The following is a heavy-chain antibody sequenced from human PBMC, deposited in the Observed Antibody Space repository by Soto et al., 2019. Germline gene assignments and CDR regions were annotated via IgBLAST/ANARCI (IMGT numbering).Heavy chain of an antibody. J-gene: IGHJ6*02. CDR1: GGTFSSYA. D-gene: IGHD2-2*01. CDR3: ARSQGGSTSLDIYYYYYYGMGV. CDR2: IIPIFGTA. V-gene: IGHV1-69*13. Sequence: ASVKVSCKAPGGTFSSYAISWVRQAPGQGLEWMGGIIPIFGTANYAQKLQGRVTITADESTSTGYMELSSLRSEDTAVYYCARSQGGSTSLDIYYYYYYGMGVWGQGTTVTVSS.